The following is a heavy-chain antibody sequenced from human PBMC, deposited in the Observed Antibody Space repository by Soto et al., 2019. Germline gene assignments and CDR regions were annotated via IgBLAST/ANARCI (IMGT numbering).Heavy chain of an antibody. CDR3: ARKVSGSTGRPDLWYFDL. V-gene: IGHV3-23*01. CDR2: ISGGGDAT. CDR1: GFTFSGYA. Sequence: EVQLLDSGGGLVQPGGSLRLSCAASGFTFSGYALTWVRQAPGKGLEWVAAISGGGDATFYADSVKGRFTISRDNSKNTLYLKTNTLRAEDTAMYYCARKVSGSTGRPDLWYFDLWGRGTLVTVSS. J-gene: IGHJ2*01. D-gene: IGHD3-10*01.